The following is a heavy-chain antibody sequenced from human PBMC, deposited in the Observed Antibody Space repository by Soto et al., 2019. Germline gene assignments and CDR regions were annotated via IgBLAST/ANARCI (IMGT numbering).Heavy chain of an antibody. CDR3: ARVARYYYGMDV. Sequence: NPSETLSLTCTVSGGSISSGDYYWSWIRQPPGMGLEWIGYIYYSGSTYYNPSLKSRVTISVDTSKNQFSLKLSSVTAADTAVYYCARVARYYYGMDVWGQGTTVTVSS. CDR2: IYYSGST. J-gene: IGHJ6*02. CDR1: GGSISSGDYY. V-gene: IGHV4-30-4*01.